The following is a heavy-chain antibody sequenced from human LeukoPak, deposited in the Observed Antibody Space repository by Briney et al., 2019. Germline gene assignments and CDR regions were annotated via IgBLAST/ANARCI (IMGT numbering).Heavy chain of an antibody. CDR2: IYSGGST. Sequence: GGSLRLSCAASGFTVSSNYMSWVRQAPGKGLEWVSVIYSGGSTYYADSVKGRFTISRDNSKNTLYLQMNSLRAEDTAVYYCAAPSSGWYRVYFQHWGQGTLVTVSS. CDR3: AAPSSGWYRVYFQH. CDR1: GFTVSSNY. J-gene: IGHJ1*01. D-gene: IGHD6-19*01. V-gene: IGHV3-53*01.